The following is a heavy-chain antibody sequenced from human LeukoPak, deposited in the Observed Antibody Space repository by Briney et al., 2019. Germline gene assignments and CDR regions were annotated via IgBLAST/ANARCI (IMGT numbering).Heavy chain of an antibody. CDR1: GGSFSGYY. CDR2: INHSGST. D-gene: IGHD4-17*01. J-gene: IGHJ1*01. CDR3: ALPGTVTTEGYFQH. Sequence: SETLSLTCAVYGGSFSGYYWSWIRQPPGKGLEWIGEINHSGSTNYNPSLKSRVTISVDTSKNQFSLKLSSVTAADTAVYYCALPGTVTTEGYFQHWGQGTLVTVSS. V-gene: IGHV4-34*01.